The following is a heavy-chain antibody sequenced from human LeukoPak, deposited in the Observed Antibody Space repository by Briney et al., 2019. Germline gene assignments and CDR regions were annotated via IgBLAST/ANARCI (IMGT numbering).Heavy chain of an antibody. J-gene: IGHJ5*02. Sequence: ASVKVSCKASGYSLTSYGISWVRQAPGQGLEWMGSIGPYNGNTNYAQNLQGRVTMTTDTSTSTAYMELRSLRSDDTAVYYCARFWGYSLNWFDPWGQGTLVTVSS. CDR3: ARFWGYSLNWFDP. CDR1: GYSLTSYG. V-gene: IGHV1-18*04. D-gene: IGHD5-18*01. CDR2: IGPYNGNT.